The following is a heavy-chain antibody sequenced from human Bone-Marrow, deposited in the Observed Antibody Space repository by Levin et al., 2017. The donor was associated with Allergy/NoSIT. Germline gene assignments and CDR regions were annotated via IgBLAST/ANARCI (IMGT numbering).Heavy chain of an antibody. Sequence: GGSLRLSCAASGFTFTSYAMNWVRQAPGKGLEWVSSISRSSNYIYYADSVKGRFTISRDNAKNSLYLQMNSLRAEDTAVYFCARADFGDFDMDVWGKGTTVTVSS. CDR3: ARADFGDFDMDV. V-gene: IGHV3-21*01. CDR1: GFTFTSYA. CDR2: ISRSSNYI. D-gene: IGHD4-17*01. J-gene: IGHJ6*03.